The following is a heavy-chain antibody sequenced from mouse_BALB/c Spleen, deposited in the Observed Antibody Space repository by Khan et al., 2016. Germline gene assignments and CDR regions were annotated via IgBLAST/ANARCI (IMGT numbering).Heavy chain of an antibody. CDR2: INSNGGST. J-gene: IGHJ4*01. V-gene: IGHV5-6-3*01. D-gene: IGHD2-14*01. CDR3: ARVRQAVDY. Sequence: EVKLEESGGGLVQPGGSLKLSCAASGFTFSTYAMSWVRQTPDKRLELVATINSNGGSTYYPDNVKGRFTISRDNAKNTLDLQMGSLKSEDTAMYYCARVRQAVDYWGQGTSVTVSS. CDR1: GFTFSTYA.